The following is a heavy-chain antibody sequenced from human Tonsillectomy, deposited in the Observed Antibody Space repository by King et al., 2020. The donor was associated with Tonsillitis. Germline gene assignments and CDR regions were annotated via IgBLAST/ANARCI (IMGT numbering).Heavy chain of an antibody. CDR3: AREYWGAGDY. V-gene: IGHV3-74*01. J-gene: IGHJ4*02. CDR1: GFAFSTYW. CDR2: ISPDGTYI. D-gene: IGHD7-27*01. Sequence: DVQLVESGGGLIQPGGSLRLSCASSGFAFSTYWMFWVRQGPGKGLEWVSRISPDGTYIRYADSVMGRFTISRDNAKNTLFLQLSSLRAEDTAVYYCAREYWGAGDYWGQGTQVIVSS.